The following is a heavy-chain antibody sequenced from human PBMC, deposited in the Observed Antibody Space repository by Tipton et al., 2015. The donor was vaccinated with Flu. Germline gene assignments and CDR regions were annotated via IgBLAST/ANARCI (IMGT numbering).Heavy chain of an antibody. CDR3: ARDPSLGMPDYFDS. J-gene: IGHJ4*02. CDR1: GDSIRNDYF. V-gene: IGHV4-38-2*02. D-gene: IGHD2-2*01. Sequence: TLSLTCAVSGDSIRNDYFWGWIRQPPGKGLEWIATIHRSGSTKYNPSLKSRVTISVDTSMSQFSLQLTSVTAADTAVYYCARDPSLGMPDYFDSWGQGILVTASS. CDR2: IHRSGST.